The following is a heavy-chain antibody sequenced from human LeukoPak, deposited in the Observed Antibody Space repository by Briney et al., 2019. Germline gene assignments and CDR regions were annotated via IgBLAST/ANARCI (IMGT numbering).Heavy chain of an antibody. CDR2: ISSSSSYI. CDR1: GFTFSSYS. CDR3: ARDDIVVVTATDTYYYYYYMDV. D-gene: IGHD2-21*02. J-gene: IGHJ6*03. Sequence: GGSLRLSCAASGFTFSSYSMNWVRQAPGKGLEWVSSISSSSSYIYYADSVKGRFTISRGNAKNSLYLQMNSLRAEDTAVYYCARDDIVVVTATDTYYYYYYMDVWGKGTMVTVSS. V-gene: IGHV3-21*01.